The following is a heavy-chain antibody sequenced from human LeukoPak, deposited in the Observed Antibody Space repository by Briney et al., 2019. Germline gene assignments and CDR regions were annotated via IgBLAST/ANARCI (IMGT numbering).Heavy chain of an antibody. V-gene: IGHV3-30*02. CDR3: ARAGSYYYDSSGYFGRDY. D-gene: IGHD3-22*01. CDR2: IRYDGSNK. Sequence: QSWGSLRLSCAASGFTFSSYGMHWVRQAPGKGLEWVAFIRYDGSNKYYADSVKGRFTISRDNSKNTLYLQMNSLRAEDTAVYYCARAGSYYYDSSGYFGRDYWGQGTLVTVSS. J-gene: IGHJ4*02. CDR1: GFTFSSYG.